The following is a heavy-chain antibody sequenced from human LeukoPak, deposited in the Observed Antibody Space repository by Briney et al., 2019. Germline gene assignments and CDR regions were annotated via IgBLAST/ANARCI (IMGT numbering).Heavy chain of an antibody. Sequence: ASVKVSCKASGYTFTSYAMHWVRQAPGQRLEWMGWINAGNGNTKYSQKFQGRVTITADESTSTAYMELSSLRSEDTAVYYCARGGPHYYDSSGYYFDYWGQGTLVTVSS. J-gene: IGHJ4*02. CDR3: ARGGPHYYDSSGYYFDY. CDR1: GYTFTSYA. V-gene: IGHV1-3*01. CDR2: INAGNGNT. D-gene: IGHD3-22*01.